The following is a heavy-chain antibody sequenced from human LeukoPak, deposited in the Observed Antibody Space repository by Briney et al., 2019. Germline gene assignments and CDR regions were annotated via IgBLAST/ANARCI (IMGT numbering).Heavy chain of an antibody. CDR3: ARSLAVVLGAFDI. V-gene: IGHV3-48*04. Sequence: GGSLRLSCAASGFTFTNYAMNWVRQTPGGRLEWVSFIGISSGPVYYADSVKGRFTISRDNAKASLYLQMNSLRAEDTAVYYCARSLAVVLGAFDIWGQGTMVTVSS. CDR1: GFTFTNYA. D-gene: IGHD2-8*02. J-gene: IGHJ3*02. CDR2: IGISSGPV.